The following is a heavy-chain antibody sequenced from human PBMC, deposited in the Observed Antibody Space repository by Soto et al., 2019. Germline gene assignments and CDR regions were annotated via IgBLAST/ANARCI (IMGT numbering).Heavy chain of an antibody. CDR2: IYYRGST. Sequence: PSETLSLTCIVSGGSISSTNYYWGWIRQPPGKGLEWIGSIYYRGSTYYNPSLKSRVTISVDTSKNQFSLNLSSVTAADTAVYYCARRHYYDSSGYFDYWGHGTLVTVSS. V-gene: IGHV4-39*01. CDR1: GGSISSTNYY. CDR3: ARRHYYDSSGYFDY. D-gene: IGHD3-22*01. J-gene: IGHJ5*01.